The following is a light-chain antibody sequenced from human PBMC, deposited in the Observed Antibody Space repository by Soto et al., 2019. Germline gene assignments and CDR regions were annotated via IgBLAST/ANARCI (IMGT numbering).Light chain of an antibody. J-gene: IGLJ2*01. CDR3: ASWDDSLSGQGL. CDR2: RDN. Sequence: QSVLTQSTSASGTPGQGVTISCSGSSSDIGSNPVFWYQQFPGMAPKLLIYRDNQRASGVPDRFSGSKSGTSASLAISGLRSEDEADYYCASWDDSLSGQGLFGGGTKVTVL. V-gene: IGLV1-47*01. CDR1: SSDIGSNP.